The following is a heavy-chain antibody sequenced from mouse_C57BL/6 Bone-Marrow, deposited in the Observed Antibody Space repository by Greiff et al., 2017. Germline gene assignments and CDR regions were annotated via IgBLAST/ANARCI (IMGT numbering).Heavy chain of an antibody. CDR3: AKIDGYCYYFDY. J-gene: IGHJ2*01. CDR1: GFTFSDYY. CDR2: IKYDGSST. Sequence: DVLLVESEAGLVQPGSSMNLSCTASGFTFSDYYMAWVRQVPEKGLEWVANIKYDGSSTYYLDSLNSRFIITKDNAKNILYLQMSSLKSEDTATYYCAKIDGYCYYFDYYGRGTALSVTS. V-gene: IGHV5-16*01. D-gene: IGHD2-3*01.